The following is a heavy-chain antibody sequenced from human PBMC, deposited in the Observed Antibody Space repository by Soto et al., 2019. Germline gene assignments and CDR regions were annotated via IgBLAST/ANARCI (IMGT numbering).Heavy chain of an antibody. D-gene: IGHD6-25*01. J-gene: IGHJ5*02. CDR3: ARDVFSSAAVWFDP. Sequence: QVQLVQSGAEVKKPGSSVKVSCKASGGTFSSYTISWVRQAPGQGLEWMGRIIPIIEIANYAQKFRGRVTITADKSTSTAYMELSSLRSEDTAVYYCARDVFSSAAVWFDPWGQGTLVTVSS. CDR2: IIPIIEIA. CDR1: GGTFSSYT. V-gene: IGHV1-69*08.